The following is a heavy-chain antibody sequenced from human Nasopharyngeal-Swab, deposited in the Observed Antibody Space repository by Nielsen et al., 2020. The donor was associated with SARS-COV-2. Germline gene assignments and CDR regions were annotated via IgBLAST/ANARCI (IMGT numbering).Heavy chain of an antibody. J-gene: IGHJ6*02. CDR1: GFTFNMYS. Sequence: GGSLRLSCVTSGFTFNMYSMHWVRQAPGKGLEWVSSISSSSNYIYYGDSAKGRFTISRDNTQKSLYLEMNSLRVEDTAVYYCARLGTESHHYYSLDVWGQGTTVSVSS. CDR2: ISSSSNYI. D-gene: IGHD1-1*01. CDR3: ARLGTESHHYYSLDV. V-gene: IGHV3-21*01.